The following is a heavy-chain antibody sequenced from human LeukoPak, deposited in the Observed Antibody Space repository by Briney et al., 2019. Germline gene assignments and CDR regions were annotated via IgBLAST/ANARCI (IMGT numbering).Heavy chain of an antibody. V-gene: IGHV3-48*01. Sequence: GGSLRLSCAASGFTFSSYAMSWVRQAPGKGLEWISYISGSSGTIYYADSVKGRFIISRDNDKNSLYLQMNSLRVEDTAVYFCTRVEKGFWSGFKMDVWGKGPRSPSPQ. CDR1: GFTFSSYA. J-gene: IGHJ6*01. CDR3: TRVEKGFWSGFKMDV. D-gene: IGHD3-3*01. CDR2: ISGSSGTI.